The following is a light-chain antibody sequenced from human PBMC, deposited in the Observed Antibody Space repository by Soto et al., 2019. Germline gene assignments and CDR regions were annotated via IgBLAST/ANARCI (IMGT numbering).Light chain of an antibody. CDR2: DVT. Sequence: QSALTQPRSVSGSLGQSVTISCTGTRSDVSAYQYVSWYQQHPGKAPKLIIYDVTERPSGVPDRFSASKSGSTAPLTISGLQAEDEAAYYCCSYAGSYTFVFGTETKLTVL. J-gene: IGLJ1*01. CDR3: CSYAGSYTFV. V-gene: IGLV2-11*01. CDR1: RSDVSAYQY.